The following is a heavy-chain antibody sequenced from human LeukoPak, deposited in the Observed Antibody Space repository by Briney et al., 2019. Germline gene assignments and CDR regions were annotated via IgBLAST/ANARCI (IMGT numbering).Heavy chain of an antibody. D-gene: IGHD3-3*01. Sequence: SETLSLTCTVSGGSINSGSFYWNWIRQSAGKGLEWIGRIYTSGSTNYNPSLKSRVTMSVDTSKNQFSLKLSSVTAADTAVYYCARDYDFWSGYLDYWGQGTLVTVSS. CDR3: ARDYDFWSGYLDY. V-gene: IGHV4-61*02. CDR2: IYTSGST. J-gene: IGHJ4*02. CDR1: GGSINSGSFY.